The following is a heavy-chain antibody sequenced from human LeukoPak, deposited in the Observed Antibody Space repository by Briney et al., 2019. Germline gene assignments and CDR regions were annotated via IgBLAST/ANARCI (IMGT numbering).Heavy chain of an antibody. D-gene: IGHD2-21*02. CDR1: GVSFSGYY. V-gene: IGHV4-34*01. J-gene: IGHJ4*02. Sequence: ASETLSLTCAVYGVSFSGYYWSWIRQPPGKGLEWIGEINHSGSTTYNPSLKSLVTISVDTSKYQYSLKLSSVTAAETAVYYCARAVVVTAYDFWGQGSVISVSS. CDR2: INHSGST. CDR3: ARAVVVTAYDF.